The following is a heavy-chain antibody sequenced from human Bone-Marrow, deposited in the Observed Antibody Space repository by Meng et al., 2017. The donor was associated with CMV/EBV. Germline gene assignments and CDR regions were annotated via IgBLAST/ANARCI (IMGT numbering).Heavy chain of an antibody. D-gene: IGHD2-2*01. CDR3: VRGRRYCSSTSCLYYFDY. J-gene: IGHJ4*02. Sequence: ISSGGYYWSWIRQHPGKGLEWIGYIYYSGSTYYNPSHKSRVTISVDTSKNQFSLKLSSVTAADTAVYYCVRGRRYCSSTSCLYYFDYWGQGTLVTVSS. CDR2: IYYSGST. V-gene: IGHV4-31*02. CDR1: ISSGGYY.